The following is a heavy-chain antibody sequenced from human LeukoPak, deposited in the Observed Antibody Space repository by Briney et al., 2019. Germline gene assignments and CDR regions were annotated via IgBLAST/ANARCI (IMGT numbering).Heavy chain of an antibody. Sequence: ASVKVSCKASGYTFINYGISWVRQAPGQGLEWMGWISADNDNTKYAQKFQGRVTMTTDTSTSTAYMELSSLRSDDTAVYYCARGSLKGYYDSSGYYFDYWGQGTLVTVSS. D-gene: IGHD3-22*01. CDR3: ARGSLKGYYDSSGYYFDY. CDR1: GYTFINYG. V-gene: IGHV1-18*01. J-gene: IGHJ4*02. CDR2: ISADNDNT.